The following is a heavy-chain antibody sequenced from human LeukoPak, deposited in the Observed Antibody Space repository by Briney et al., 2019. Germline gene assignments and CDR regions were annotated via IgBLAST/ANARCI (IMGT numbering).Heavy chain of an antibody. CDR3: AEDSSSYYTYYHGMDV. Sequence: GGSLRLSCAASGFTFSSYGMSWVRQAPGKGLEWVSGISGSGGSAYYAESVKGRFTISRDNSKNTLYLQMNSLRAEDTAVYYCAEDSSSYYTYYHGMDVWGLGTTVTVSS. CDR1: GFTFSSYG. V-gene: IGHV3-23*01. J-gene: IGHJ6*02. D-gene: IGHD3-22*01. CDR2: ISGSGGSA.